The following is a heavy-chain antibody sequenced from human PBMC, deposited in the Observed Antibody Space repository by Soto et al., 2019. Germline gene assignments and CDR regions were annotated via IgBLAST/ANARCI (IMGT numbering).Heavy chain of an antibody. J-gene: IGHJ5*02. CDR1: GGSITSDEYF. Sequence: LSLTCTVSGGSITSDEYFWSWIRQSPGKGLEWIGNIYYSGSSNYNPSLESRVTISVDTSKNQFSLRLSSVTAADTAVYYCARDRSGGYNWFDPWGQGTLVTVSS. CDR2: IYYSGSS. CDR3: ARDRSGGYNWFDP. D-gene: IGHD2-15*01. V-gene: IGHV4-61*08.